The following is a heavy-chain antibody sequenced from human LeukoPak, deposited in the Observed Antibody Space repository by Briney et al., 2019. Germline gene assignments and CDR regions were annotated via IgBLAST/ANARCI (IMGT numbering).Heavy chain of an antibody. Sequence: PSETLSLTCTVPGGSISSGNDYRGWIRQPPGKGLEWIGTIDYSGTTNYNPSLKSRVTISADTSKDQLSLTLTSVTAVDTAIYYCVRDRGSSSWFYYWGQGTLVIVSS. CDR2: IDYSGTT. CDR1: GGSISSGNDY. CDR3: VRDRGSSSWFYY. J-gene: IGHJ4*02. D-gene: IGHD6-6*01. V-gene: IGHV4-39*07.